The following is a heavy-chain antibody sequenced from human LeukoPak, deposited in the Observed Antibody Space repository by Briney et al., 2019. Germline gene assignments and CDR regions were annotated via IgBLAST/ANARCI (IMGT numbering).Heavy chain of an antibody. D-gene: IGHD5-12*01. CDR2: LSSSGGTT. J-gene: IGHJ3*02. CDR1: GFTFSNYA. CDR3: ARVKEASAFDI. V-gene: IGHV3-23*01. Sequence: PGGSLRLSCAASGFTFSNYAMSWVRQAPGKGLEWVSGLSSSGGTTYYADSVKGRFTISRDNAKNSLYLQMDSLGPEDTAVYYCARVKEASAFDIWGQGTMITVSS.